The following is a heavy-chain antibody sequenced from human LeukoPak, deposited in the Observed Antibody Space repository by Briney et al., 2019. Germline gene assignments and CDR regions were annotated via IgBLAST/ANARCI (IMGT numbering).Heavy chain of an antibody. J-gene: IGHJ4*02. D-gene: IGHD2-21*02. Sequence: SQTLSLTCTVSGGSISTDSYSWGWIRQPPGNGLEWVGQKYSTGTTQYNLSLKSRLTISMDTSKNNFSLTLSSVTAADTAVYYCARLAPVGGDDYWGQGIQVTVSS. CDR1: GGSISTDSYS. CDR2: KYSTGTT. CDR3: ARLAPVGGDDY. V-gene: IGHV4-39*02.